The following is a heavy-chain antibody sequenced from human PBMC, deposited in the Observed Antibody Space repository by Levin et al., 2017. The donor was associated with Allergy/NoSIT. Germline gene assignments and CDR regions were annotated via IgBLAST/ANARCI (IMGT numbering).Heavy chain of an antibody. V-gene: IGHV3-49*03. Sequence: GESLKISCTASGFTFGDYAMSWFRQAPGKGLEWVGFIRSKAYGGTTEYAASVKGRFTISRDDSKSIAYLQMNSLKTEDTAVYYCTRAGYSSSWPSSFEWFDPWGQGTLVTVSS. CDR1: GFTFGDYA. CDR3: TRAGYSSSWPSSFEWFDP. CDR2: IRSKAYGGTT. D-gene: IGHD6-13*01. J-gene: IGHJ5*02.